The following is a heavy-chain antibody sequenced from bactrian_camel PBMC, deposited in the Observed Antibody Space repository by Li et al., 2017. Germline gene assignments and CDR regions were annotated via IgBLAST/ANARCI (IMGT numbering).Heavy chain of an antibody. CDR2: IATGSGNT. CDR3: AISYDGSPAY. Sequence: QVQLVESGGGSVQAGGSLRLSCAASGYTYNRNCMAWFRQAPGKEREGVARIATGSGNTYYADSVKGRFTISRDNAKNTVYLQMNTLKSEDTALYYCAISYDGSPAYWGQGTQVTVS. J-gene: IGHJ4*01. CDR1: GYTYNRNC. V-gene: IGHV3S1*01. D-gene: IGHD2*01.